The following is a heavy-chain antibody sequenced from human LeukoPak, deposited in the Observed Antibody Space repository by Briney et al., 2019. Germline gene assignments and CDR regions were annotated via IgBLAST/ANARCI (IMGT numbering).Heavy chain of an antibody. CDR2: IIPIFSTS. J-gene: IGHJ6*03. CDR3: ARPYYDSSGWDYMDV. CDR1: GGTFSNYG. Sequence: SVKVSCKASGGTFSNYGISWVRQAPGHGLEWMGGIIPIFSTSNYAQKFQGRVTITADESTSTVYMELSSLRSEDTAVYYCARPYYDSSGWDYMDVWGKGTTVTISS. V-gene: IGHV1-69*13. D-gene: IGHD3-22*01.